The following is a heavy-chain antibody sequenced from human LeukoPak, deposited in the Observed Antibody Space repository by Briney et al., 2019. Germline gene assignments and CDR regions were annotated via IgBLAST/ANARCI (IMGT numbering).Heavy chain of an antibody. V-gene: IGHV4-30-2*01. CDR2: IYQSGST. D-gene: IGHD3-3*01. CDR3: AKGVGVRRFLEWLDY. CDR1: GGSISRGGYS. Sequence: SETLSLTCGVSGGSISRGGYSWSWIRQPPGKGLEWIGYIYQSGSTYYNPSLKSRVTISIDRSKNQFSLKLSSVTAADTAVYYCAKGVGVRRFLEWLDYWGQGTLATVSS. J-gene: IGHJ4*02.